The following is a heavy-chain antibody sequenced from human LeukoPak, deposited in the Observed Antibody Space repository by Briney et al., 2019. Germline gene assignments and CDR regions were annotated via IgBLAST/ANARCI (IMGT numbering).Heavy chain of an antibody. Sequence: GGSLRLSCAASGFTLSNSAMCWVRQAPGKGLEWVSGFSGPGKTYYADSVKGRFTISRDNAKNTLYLQMNSLRAEDTAVYYCARGNYYGQDYWGQGTLVTVSS. J-gene: IGHJ4*02. D-gene: IGHD3-10*01. CDR1: GFTLSNSA. CDR3: ARGNYYGQDY. CDR2: FSGPGKT. V-gene: IGHV3-23*01.